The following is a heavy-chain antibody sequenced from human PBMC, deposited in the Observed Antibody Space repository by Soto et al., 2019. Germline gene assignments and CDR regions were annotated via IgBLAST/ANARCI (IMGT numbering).Heavy chain of an antibody. V-gene: IGHV1-3*01. J-gene: IGHJ5*02. Sequence: SSVKVSCKASGYTFTSYGIHWVRQAPGQRLEWMGWINAANGDTKYSPKFQGRVTITRDTSASTAYMELSSLRSEDTAVYYCVRRHVSATGLAWLDTWCQVTLGTV. CDR2: INAANGDT. CDR3: VRRHVSATGLAWLDT. CDR1: GYTFTSYG.